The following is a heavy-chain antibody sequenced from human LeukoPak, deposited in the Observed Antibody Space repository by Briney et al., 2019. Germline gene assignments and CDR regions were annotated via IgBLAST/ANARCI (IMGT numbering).Heavy chain of an antibody. Sequence: PGGSLRLSCVASGFTISSNYMSWVRQAPGKGLEWVSVIYSAGNTYYADSVKGRFTIPRHNSENTLYLHMNSLRVEDTAVYFCARGGTPGYSSGRIDYWGQGTLVTVSS. CDR2: IYSAGNT. J-gene: IGHJ4*02. V-gene: IGHV3-53*04. D-gene: IGHD6-19*01. CDR3: ARGGTPGYSSGRIDY. CDR1: GFTISSNY.